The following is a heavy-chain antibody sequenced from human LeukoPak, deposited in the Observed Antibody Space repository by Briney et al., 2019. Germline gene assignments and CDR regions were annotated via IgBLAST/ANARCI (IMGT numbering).Heavy chain of an antibody. CDR2: ISSSSSYI. D-gene: IGHD7-27*01. V-gene: IGHV3-21*01. J-gene: IGHJ4*02. CDR1: GFTFSSYS. Sequence: GGSLRLSCAASGFTFSSYSMNWVRQAPGKGLEWVSSISSSSSYISHADSVKGRFTISRENAKNSLYLQMNSLRAEDTAVYYFARDFSGPTGFDYWGQGTLVTVSS. CDR3: ARDFSGPTGFDY.